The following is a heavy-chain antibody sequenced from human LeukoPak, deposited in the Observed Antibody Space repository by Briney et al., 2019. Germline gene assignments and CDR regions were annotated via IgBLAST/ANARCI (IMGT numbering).Heavy chain of an antibody. J-gene: IGHJ6*02. CDR3: ARVVVRRGYYSYYGMDV. D-gene: IGHD2-15*01. CDR1: GYTFTGYD. Sequence: GSVKVSCKASGYTFTGYDMHWVRQAPGQGLEWMGWINPNSGGTNYAHKFQGSVTITRDTSISPAYMDLSSLRSDDTAVYYCARVVVRRGYYSYYGMDVWGQGTPVTVSS. V-gene: IGHV1-2*02. CDR2: INPNSGGT.